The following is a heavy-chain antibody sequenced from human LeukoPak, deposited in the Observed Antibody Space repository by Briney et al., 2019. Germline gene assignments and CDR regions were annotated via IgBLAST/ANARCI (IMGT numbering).Heavy chain of an antibody. CDR1: GFTFSSYG. D-gene: IGHD1-26*01. Sequence: PGGSLTLSCAASGFTFSSYGMSWVRQAPGKGLEWVSGISGSDDTTYYADSVKGRFTMSRDNSKTTLYLQMNSLRAEDTALYYCARDRSLVVGATPDYWGQGTLVTVSS. CDR2: ISGSDDTT. V-gene: IGHV3-23*01. J-gene: IGHJ4*02. CDR3: ARDRSLVVGATPDY.